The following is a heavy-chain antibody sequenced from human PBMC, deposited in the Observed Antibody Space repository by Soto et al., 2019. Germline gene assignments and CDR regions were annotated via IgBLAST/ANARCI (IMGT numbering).Heavy chain of an antibody. J-gene: IGHJ5*02. CDR3: PRDERYNWLDH. D-gene: IGHD6-25*01. V-gene: IGHV3-74*01. CDR1: GFTFSMYW. CDR2: INNDGSST. Sequence: PGGSLRLSCAASGFTFSMYWMHWVRQAPGKGLVWVSRINNDGSSTIYADSVKGRFTISRDNSKNTLYLQMNSLRAEDTAVYLCPRDERYNWLDHWGQGSLVTVSS.